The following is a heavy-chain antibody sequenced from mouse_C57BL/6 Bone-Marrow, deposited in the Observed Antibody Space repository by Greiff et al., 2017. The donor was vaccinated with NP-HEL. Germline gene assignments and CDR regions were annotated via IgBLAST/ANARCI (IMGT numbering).Heavy chain of an antibody. CDR2: IYPGDGDT. Sequence: QVQLQQSGPELVKPGASVKISCKASGYAFSSSWMNWVKQRPGKGLEWIGRIYPGDGDTNYNGKFKGKATLTADKSSSTAYMQLSSLTSEDSAVYFCAKTGTLPFLSDWGQGTTLTVSS. V-gene: IGHV1-82*01. CDR3: AKTGTLPFLSD. CDR1: GYAFSSSW. J-gene: IGHJ2*01. D-gene: IGHD4-1*01.